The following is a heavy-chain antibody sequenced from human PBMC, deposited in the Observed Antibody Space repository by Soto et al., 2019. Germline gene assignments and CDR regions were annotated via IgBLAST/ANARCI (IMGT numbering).Heavy chain of an antibody. V-gene: IGHV5-10-1*01. CDR3: ARQPRGDCYYYGMDV. CDR1: GYSFTSYW. D-gene: IGHD4-17*01. Sequence: GESLKISCKGSGYSFTSYWISWVRQMPGKGLEWMGRIDPSDSYTNYSPSFQGHVTISADKSISTAYLQWSSLKASDTAMYYCARQPRGDCYYYGMDVWGQGTTVTVSS. CDR2: IDPSDSYT. J-gene: IGHJ6*02.